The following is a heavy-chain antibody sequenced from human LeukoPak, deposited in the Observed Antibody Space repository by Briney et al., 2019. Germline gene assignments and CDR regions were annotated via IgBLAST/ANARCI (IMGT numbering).Heavy chain of an antibody. J-gene: IGHJ4*02. CDR1: GFIFRSCG. CDR3: LKDLYPAEDY. CDR2: VSHDGSST. Sequence: GGSLRLSCLASGFIFRSCGMHWVRLTPGKGLESVSSVSHDGSSTWYADSVKGRFSISRDNSRNVLYLQMSSLGIEDTAMYYCLKDLYPAEDYWGQGALVTVSS. D-gene: IGHD2-15*01. V-gene: IGHV3-64D*06.